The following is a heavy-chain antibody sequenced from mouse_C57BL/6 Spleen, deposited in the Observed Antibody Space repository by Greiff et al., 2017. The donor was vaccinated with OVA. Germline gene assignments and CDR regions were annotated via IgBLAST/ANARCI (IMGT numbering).Heavy chain of an antibody. J-gene: IGHJ2*01. CDR2: ISDGGSYT. CDR3: ARAYYDSYFDY. Sequence: EVKLVESGGGLVKPGGSLKLSCAASGFTFSSYAMSWVRQTPEKRLEWVATISDGGSYTYYPDNVKGRFTISRDNAKNNLYLQMSHLKSEDTAMYYCARAYYDSYFDYWGQGTTLTVSS. D-gene: IGHD2-4*01. CDR1: GFTFSSYA. V-gene: IGHV5-4*03.